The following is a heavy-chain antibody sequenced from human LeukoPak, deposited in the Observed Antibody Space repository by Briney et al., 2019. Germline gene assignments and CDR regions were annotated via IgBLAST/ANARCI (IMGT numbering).Heavy chain of an antibody. CDR2: IIPILGIA. Sequence: GASVKVSCKASGYTFTGYFIHWVRQAPGQGLEWMGRIIPILGIANYAQKFQGRVTITADKSTSTAYMELSNLRSEDTAVYYCARDMVRGVSGYWGQGTLVTVSS. J-gene: IGHJ4*02. CDR3: ARDMVRGVSGY. CDR1: GYTFTGYF. V-gene: IGHV1-69*04. D-gene: IGHD3-10*01.